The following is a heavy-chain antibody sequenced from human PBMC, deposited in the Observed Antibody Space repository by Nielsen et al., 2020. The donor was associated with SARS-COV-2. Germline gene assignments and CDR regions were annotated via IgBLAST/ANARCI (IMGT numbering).Heavy chain of an antibody. CDR2: VYTDGGT. CDR1: GESLSSGSYF. D-gene: IGHD3-3*01. V-gene: IGHV4-30-4*07. Sequence: LRLSCEVSGESLSSGSYFWSWIRQAPGKALEWIGYVYTDGGTNYNPSLKSRVTTSLDTSKNQFSLRMTSVTAADTAVYYCVRAPATIFGVLIRLESWGPGALVTVSS. CDR3: VRAPATIFGVLIRLES. J-gene: IGHJ4*02.